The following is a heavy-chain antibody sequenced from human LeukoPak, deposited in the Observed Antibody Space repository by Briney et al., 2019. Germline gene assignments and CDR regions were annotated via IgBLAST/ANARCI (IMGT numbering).Heavy chain of an antibody. J-gene: IGHJ6*02. D-gene: IGHD3-10*01. Sequence: GGSLRLSCAASGFTFSSYSMNWVRQAPGRGLEWVSYISSRSRAIYYADSVKGRFTISRDNAKNSLYLQMNSLRAEDTAVYYCAREERLLWFGELLTGYYYYGMDVWGQGTTVTVSS. CDR1: GFTFSSYS. CDR3: AREERLLWFGELLTGYYYYGMDV. V-gene: IGHV3-48*01. CDR2: ISSRSRAI.